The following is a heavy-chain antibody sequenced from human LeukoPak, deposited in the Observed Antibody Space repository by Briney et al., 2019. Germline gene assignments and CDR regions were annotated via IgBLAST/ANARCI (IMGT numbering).Heavy chain of an antibody. J-gene: IGHJ6*03. CDR3: AKDWRDIVVVPAAMSYYYMDV. CDR2: IRYDGSNK. V-gene: IGHV3-30*02. CDR1: GFTFSSYG. D-gene: IGHD2-2*01. Sequence: GGSLRLSCAASGFTFSSYGMHWVRQAPGKGLEWVAFIRYDGSNKYYADSVKGRFTISRDNSKNTVYLQMNSLRAEDTAVYYCAKDWRDIVVVPAAMSYYYMDVWGKGTTVTISS.